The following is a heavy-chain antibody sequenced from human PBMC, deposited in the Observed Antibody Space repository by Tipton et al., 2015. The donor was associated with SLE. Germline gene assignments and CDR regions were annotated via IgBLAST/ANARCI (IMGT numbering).Heavy chain of an antibody. V-gene: IGHV4-59*01. CDR3: ARGPGYNFGRVDY. D-gene: IGHD3-22*01. J-gene: IGHJ4*02. Sequence: TLSLTCAVYGGSFSGYYWSWIRQPPGKGLEWVGHIYHNGITNYNPSLKSRVTISVDTSKNQFSLKVNSVTAADTAVYYCARGPGYNFGRVDYWGQGTLVTVSS. CDR2: IYHNGIT. CDR1: GGSFSGYY.